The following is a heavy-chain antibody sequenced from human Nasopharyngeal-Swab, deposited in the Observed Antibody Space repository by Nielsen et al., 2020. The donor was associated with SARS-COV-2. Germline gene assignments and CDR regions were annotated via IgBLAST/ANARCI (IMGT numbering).Heavy chain of an antibody. Sequence: GESLKISCAASGFTFSSYAMSWVRQAPGKGLEWVSAISGSGGSTYYADSVKGRFTIYRDNSKNTLYLHMNSLRAEDTAVYYCAKATSPIAAAGTSHFDYWGQGTLVTVSS. V-gene: IGHV3-23*01. CDR2: ISGSGGST. CDR3: AKATSPIAAAGTSHFDY. CDR1: GFTFSSYA. J-gene: IGHJ4*02. D-gene: IGHD6-13*01.